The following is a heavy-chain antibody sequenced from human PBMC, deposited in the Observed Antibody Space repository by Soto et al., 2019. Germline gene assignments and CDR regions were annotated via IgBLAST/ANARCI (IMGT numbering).Heavy chain of an antibody. D-gene: IGHD5-18*01. CDR1: GGSISSSSYY. CDR2: IYYSGST. CDR3: ARRLWIQLWRIDAFDI. V-gene: IGHV4-39*01. Sequence: QLQLQESGPGLVKPSETLSLTCTVSGGSISSSSYYWGWIRQPPGKGLEWIGSIYYSGSTYYNPSLKSRVTISVDTSKNQFSLKLSSVTAADTAVYYCARRLWIQLWRIDAFDIWGQGTMVTVSS. J-gene: IGHJ3*02.